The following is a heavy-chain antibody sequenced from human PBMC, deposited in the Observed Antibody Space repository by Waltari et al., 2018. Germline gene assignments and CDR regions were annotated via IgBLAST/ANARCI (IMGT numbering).Heavy chain of an antibody. CDR3: ARPKGGYDSSGYYPTPFDY. J-gene: IGHJ4*02. V-gene: IGHV3-48*03. CDR2: ISSSGTTI. D-gene: IGHD3-22*01. Sequence: EVQLVESGGGLVQPGGSLRLSWAASGFTFSSYEMNWVRQAPGKGLEWFSYISSSGTTIYYADSVRGRFTISRDNAKNSLYLQMNSLRAEDTAVYYCARPKGGYDSSGYYPTPFDYWGQGTLVTVSS. CDR1: GFTFSSYE.